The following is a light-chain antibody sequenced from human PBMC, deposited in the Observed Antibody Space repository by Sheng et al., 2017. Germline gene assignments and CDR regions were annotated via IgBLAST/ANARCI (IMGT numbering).Light chain of an antibody. CDR3: QAWDSSTFV. CDR2: QDT. Sequence: SFELTQQPSVSVSPGQTASIACSGDSLGNKYVCWYQQKSGQSPVLVIYQDTKRPSGIPERFSGSTSGNTATLTISGTQAMDEADYYCQAWDSSTFVFGTGTKVTV. J-gene: IGLJ1*01. V-gene: IGLV3-1*01. CDR1: SLGNKY.